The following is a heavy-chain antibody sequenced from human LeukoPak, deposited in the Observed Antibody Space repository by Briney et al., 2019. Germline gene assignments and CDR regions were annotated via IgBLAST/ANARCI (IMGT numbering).Heavy chain of an antibody. J-gene: IGHJ4*01. Sequence: GGSLRLSCAASGFTFSSCAMSWVRQAPGKGLEWVSGINGRGETTVYAASVEGRFTISRDNSKNTLYLQLNSLRVEDTAVYFCAKDQGSGHGSYTWGTFDYWGLGSLVTVFS. D-gene: IGHD3-3*01. V-gene: IGHV3-23*01. CDR2: INGRGETT. CDR1: GFTFSSCA. CDR3: AKDQGSGHGSYTWGTFDY.